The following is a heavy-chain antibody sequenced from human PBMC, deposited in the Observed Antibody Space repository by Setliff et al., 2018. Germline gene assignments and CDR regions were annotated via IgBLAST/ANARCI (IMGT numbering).Heavy chain of an antibody. V-gene: IGHV3-23*01. CDR2: IGGGDGTT. CDR1: GFAFRTYA. J-gene: IGHJ5*02. D-gene: IGHD3-22*01. CDR3: AKLPGGYPYNWFDP. Sequence: PGGSLRLSCAASGFAFRTYAMSWVRQAPGKGLEWVSDIGGGDGTTYYADSVKGRFTISRDNSKNTLYLQMNSLRAEDTAVYYCAKLPGGYPYNWFDPWGQGTLVTVS.